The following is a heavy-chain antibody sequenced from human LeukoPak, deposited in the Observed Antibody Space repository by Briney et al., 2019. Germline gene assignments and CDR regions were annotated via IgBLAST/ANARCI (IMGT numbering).Heavy chain of an antibody. CDR2: IYYSGST. CDR1: GGSISSYY. V-gene: IGHV4-59*01. J-gene: IGHJ6*03. Sequence: PSETLSLTCTVSGGSISSYYWSWIRQPPGKGLEWIGYIYYSGSTNYNPSLKSRVTISVDTSKNQFSLKLSSVTAADTAVYYCAIVEVPAATIYCYYMDVWGKGTTVTVSS. CDR3: AIVEVPAATIYCYYMDV. D-gene: IGHD2-2*01.